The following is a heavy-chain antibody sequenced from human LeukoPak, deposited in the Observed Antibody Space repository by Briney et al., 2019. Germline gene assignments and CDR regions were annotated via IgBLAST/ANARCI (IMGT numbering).Heavy chain of an antibody. Sequence: ASVEVSCKASGGTFSSYAISWVRQAPGQGLEWMGRIIPIFGTANYAQKFQGRVTITTDESTSTAYMELSSLRSEDTAVYYCARGSYSSGWLFYWGQGTLVTVSS. CDR2: IIPIFGTA. CDR3: ARGSYSSGWLFY. D-gene: IGHD6-19*01. J-gene: IGHJ4*02. CDR1: GGTFSSYA. V-gene: IGHV1-69*05.